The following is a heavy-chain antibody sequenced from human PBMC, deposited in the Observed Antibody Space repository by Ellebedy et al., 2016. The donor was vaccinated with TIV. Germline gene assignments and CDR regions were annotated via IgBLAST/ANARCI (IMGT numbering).Heavy chain of an antibody. CDR2: ISAYNGKT. D-gene: IGHD3/OR15-3a*01. Sequence: AASVKVSCKASTNTFTSHYIIWVRQAPGQGLEWMGWISAYNGKTDYAQRVKDRGTMTTDTSTTTAYLELRSLESDDTAIYYCAAWTGWSPLPGYWGQGSLVTVSS. CDR1: TNTFTSHY. J-gene: IGHJ4*02. CDR3: AAWTGWSPLPGY. V-gene: IGHV1-18*01.